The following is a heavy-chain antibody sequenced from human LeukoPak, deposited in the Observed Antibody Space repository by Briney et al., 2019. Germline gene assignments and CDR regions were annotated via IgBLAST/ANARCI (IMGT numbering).Heavy chain of an antibody. CDR2: INHSGST. CDR1: GGSFSGYY. V-gene: IGHV4-34*01. D-gene: IGHD1-1*01. CDR3: ATQRTDYGGY. Sequence: SETLSLTCAVYGGSFSGYYWSWTRQPPGKGLEWIGEINHSGSTNYNPSLKSRVTISVDTSKNQFSLKLSSVTAADTAVYYCATQRTDYGGYWGQGTLVTVSS. J-gene: IGHJ4*02.